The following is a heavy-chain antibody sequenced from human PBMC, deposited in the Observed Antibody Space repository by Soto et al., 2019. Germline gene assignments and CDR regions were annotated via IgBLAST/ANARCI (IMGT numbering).Heavy chain of an antibody. J-gene: IGHJ3*01. V-gene: IGHV1-18*04. CDR2: ISTHNGNT. D-gene: IGHD3-3*01. CDR1: VFTSSG. Sequence: ASVKVSCKASVFTSSGISWVRQAPGQRLEWMGWISTHNGNTIYAQKFQGRVIMTMDTSTTTVYMELRSLRPDDTAVYLCAREGILGLFDAYDLWRQGTRVT. CDR3: AREGILGLFDAYDL.